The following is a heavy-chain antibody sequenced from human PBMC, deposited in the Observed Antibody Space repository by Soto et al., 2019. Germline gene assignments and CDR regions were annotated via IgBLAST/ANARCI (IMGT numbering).Heavy chain of an antibody. CDR1: GGSISSGGYY. D-gene: IGHD1-26*01. Sequence: PSETLSLTCTVSGGSISSGGYYGIWIRQPPGKGLEWIAYIHHTGSPYYNLSLKSRLTISIDTSKNQFSLRLSSVTAADTAVYYCARSRHSGSYFFDYWGQGILVTVSS. CDR3: ARSRHSGSYFFDY. J-gene: IGHJ4*02. CDR2: IHHTGSP. V-gene: IGHV4-30-4*01.